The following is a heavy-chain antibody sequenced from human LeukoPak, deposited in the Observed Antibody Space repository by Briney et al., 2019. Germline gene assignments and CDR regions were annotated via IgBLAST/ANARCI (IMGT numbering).Heavy chain of an antibody. CDR2: LFTGDSA. CDR3: ARHFYDNTFDI. Sequence: PGGSLRLSCAASGFTFSNCAMTWVRQAPEKGLEWVSVLFTGDSAYYADSVKGRFTISRDNSKNTLYLQMSSLRAEDTAVYYCARHFYDNTFDIWGQGTMVTVSS. CDR1: GFTFSNCA. D-gene: IGHD2/OR15-2a*01. J-gene: IGHJ3*02. V-gene: IGHV3-66*04.